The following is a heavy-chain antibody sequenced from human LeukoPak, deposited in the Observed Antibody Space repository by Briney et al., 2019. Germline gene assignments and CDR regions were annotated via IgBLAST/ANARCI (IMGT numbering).Heavy chain of an antibody. CDR1: GFTFSDYY. V-gene: IGHV4-59*08. CDR3: ARHGSGGGYGDYVPYYYYGMDV. Sequence: GSLRLSCAASGFTFSDYYMSWIRQPPGKGLEWIGYIYYSGSTNYNPSLKSRVTISVDTSKNQFSLKLSSVTAADTAVYYCARHGSGGGYGDYVPYYYYGMDVWGQGTTVTVSS. D-gene: IGHD4-17*01. CDR2: IYYSGST. J-gene: IGHJ6*02.